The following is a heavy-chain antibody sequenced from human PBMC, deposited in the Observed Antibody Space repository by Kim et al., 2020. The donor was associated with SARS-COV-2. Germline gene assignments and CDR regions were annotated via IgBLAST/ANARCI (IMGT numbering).Heavy chain of an antibody. D-gene: IGHD3-9*01. CDR3: ARGDLYDILTGIDAFDI. CDR2: INHSGST. Sequence: SETLSLTCAVYGGSFSGYYWSWIRQPPGKGLEWIGEINHSGSTNYNPSLKSRVTISVDTSKNQFSLKLSSVTAADTAVYYCARGDLYDILTGIDAFDIWGQGTMVTVSS. J-gene: IGHJ3*02. V-gene: IGHV4-34*01. CDR1: GGSFSGYY.